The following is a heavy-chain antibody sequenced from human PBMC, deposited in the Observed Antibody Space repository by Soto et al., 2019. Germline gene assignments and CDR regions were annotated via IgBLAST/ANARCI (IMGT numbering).Heavy chain of an antibody. CDR1: GYTFTSYY. V-gene: IGHV1-46*01. J-gene: IGHJ4*02. Sequence: QVQLVQSGAEVKKPGASVKVSCKASGYTFTSYYIHWVRQAPGQGLEWMGIINPSGGSTSYAQKFQGRXXMXSXXSTSTVYMELSSRRSEDTAVYYCARGSVAGRRFDYWGQGTLVTVSS. D-gene: IGHD6-19*01. CDR2: INPSGGST. CDR3: ARGSVAGRRFDY.